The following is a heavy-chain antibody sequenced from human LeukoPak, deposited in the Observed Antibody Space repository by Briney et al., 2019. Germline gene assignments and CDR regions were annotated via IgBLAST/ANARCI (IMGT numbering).Heavy chain of an antibody. V-gene: IGHV3-21*01. CDR3: ARIAAADNGMDV. CDR2: ISSGSSYI. J-gene: IGHJ6*02. D-gene: IGHD6-13*01. Sequence: PAGSLRLSCAASGFTFSTYTMNWVRQAPGKGLEWVSSISSGSSYIYYADSVKGRFTISRDNAKNSLYLQMNSLRAEDTAVYYCARIAAADNGMDVWGQGTTVTVSS. CDR1: GFTFSTYT.